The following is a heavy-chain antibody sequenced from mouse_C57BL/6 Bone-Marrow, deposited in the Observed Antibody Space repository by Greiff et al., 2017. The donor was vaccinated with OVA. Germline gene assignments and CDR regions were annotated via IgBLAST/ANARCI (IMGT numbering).Heavy chain of an antibody. CDR1: GYTFTSYG. CDR3: ERRALLLRYLWYFDV. CDR2: IYPRSGNT. Sequence: VQLQQSGAELARPGASVKLSCKASGYTFTSYGISWVKQRTGQGLEWIGEIYPRSGNTYYNEKFKGKATLTADKSSSTAYMELRSLTSEDSAVYFGERRALLLRYLWYFDVWGTGTTVTVSS. V-gene: IGHV1-81*01. J-gene: IGHJ1*03. D-gene: IGHD1-1*01.